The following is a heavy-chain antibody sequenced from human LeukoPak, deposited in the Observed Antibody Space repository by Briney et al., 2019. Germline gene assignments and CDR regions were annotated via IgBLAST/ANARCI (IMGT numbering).Heavy chain of an antibody. CDR1: GYTFTGYY. D-gene: IGHD1-14*01. CDR3: ARGPTTGLDY. Sequence: ASVKVSCKTSGYTFTGYYMHWVRQAPGQGLEWMGWINPNSGGTIYPQKFQGRVTMTRDTSISTAYMELNSLRSDDTAVYYCARGPTTGLDYWGQGTLVTVSS. CDR2: INPNSGGT. J-gene: IGHJ4*02. V-gene: IGHV1-2*02.